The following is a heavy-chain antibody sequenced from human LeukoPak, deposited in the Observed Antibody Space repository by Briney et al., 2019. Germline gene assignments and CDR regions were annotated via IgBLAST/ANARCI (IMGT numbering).Heavy chain of an antibody. CDR2: IIPIFGTA. Sequence: SVKVSCKASGGTFSSYAISWVRQAPGQGLEWMGGIIPIFGTANYAQKFQGRVTITTDESTSTAYMELSSLRSEDTAVYYCASGFYVWGSYRYTGPFDYWGQGTLVTVSS. J-gene: IGHJ4*02. CDR1: GGTFSSYA. D-gene: IGHD3-16*02. CDR3: ASGFYVWGSYRYTGPFDY. V-gene: IGHV1-69*05.